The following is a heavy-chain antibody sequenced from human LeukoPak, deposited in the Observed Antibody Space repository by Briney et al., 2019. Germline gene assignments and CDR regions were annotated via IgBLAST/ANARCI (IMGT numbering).Heavy chain of an antibody. CDR3: ARLWFGEILFDY. D-gene: IGHD3-10*01. CDR2: IIPIFGTA. J-gene: IGHJ4*02. Sequence: SVKVSCKASGGTFSSYAISWVRQAPGQGLEWMGGIIPIFGTANYAQKFQGRATITADESTSTAYMELSSLRSEDTAVYYCARLWFGEILFDYWGQGTLVTVSS. V-gene: IGHV1-69*13. CDR1: GGTFSSYA.